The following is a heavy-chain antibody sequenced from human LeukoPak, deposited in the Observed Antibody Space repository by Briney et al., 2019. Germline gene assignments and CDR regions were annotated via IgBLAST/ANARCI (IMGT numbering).Heavy chain of an antibody. CDR3: ARVAVAKYMDV. D-gene: IGHD6-19*01. Sequence: SETLSLTCTVSGGSISSYYWSWIRQPPGKGLEWIGYIYYSGSTNYNPSLKSRVTISIDTSKNQFSLKLSSVTPADTAVYYCARVAVAKYMDVWGKGTTVTVSS. CDR1: GGSISSYY. CDR2: IYYSGST. V-gene: IGHV4-59*12. J-gene: IGHJ6*03.